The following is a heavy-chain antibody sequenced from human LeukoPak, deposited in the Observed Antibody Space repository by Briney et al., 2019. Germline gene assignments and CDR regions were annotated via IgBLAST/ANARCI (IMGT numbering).Heavy chain of an antibody. Sequence: SETLSLTCTVSGGSISSYYWSWIRQPPGKGLEWIGYIYYSGSTNYNPSLKSRVTISVDTSKNQFSLKLTSVTAADTAVYYCAREGYSDSSGSFLGWFDPWGQGTLVTGSS. D-gene: IGHD3-22*01. CDR1: GGSISSYY. CDR3: AREGYSDSSGSFLGWFDP. CDR2: IYYSGST. V-gene: IGHV4-59*01. J-gene: IGHJ5*02.